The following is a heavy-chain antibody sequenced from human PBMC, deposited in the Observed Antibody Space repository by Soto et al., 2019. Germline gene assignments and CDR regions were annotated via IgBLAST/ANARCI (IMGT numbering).Heavy chain of an antibody. CDR3: ARAVGDPLYYLDY. D-gene: IGHD6-19*01. CDR2: TDYSGNT. CDR1: SDSISSYY. J-gene: IGHJ4*02. Sequence: QVQLQESGPGLVRPSETLSLTCTVSSDSISSYYWIWIRQSPGKGLEWIGYTDYSGNTNYNPSLKSRVTISGDTSKNQFSLRRGSVTAADTAVYYCARAVGDPLYYLDYWGQGTLVTVSS. V-gene: IGHV4-59*08.